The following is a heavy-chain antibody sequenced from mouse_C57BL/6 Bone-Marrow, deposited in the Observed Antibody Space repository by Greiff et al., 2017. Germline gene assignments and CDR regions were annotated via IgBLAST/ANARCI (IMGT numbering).Heavy chain of an antibody. CDR3: ARGVWLRRGYYFDD. Sequence: QVQLQQPGAELVKPGASVKLSCKASGYTFTSYWMQWVKQRPGQGLEWIGEIDPSDSYTNYNQKFKGKATLTVDTSSSTAYMQLSSLTSEDSAVYYCARGVWLRRGYYFDDWGQGTTLTVSS. CDR2: IDPSDSYT. J-gene: IGHJ2*01. V-gene: IGHV1-50*01. D-gene: IGHD2-2*01. CDR1: GYTFTSYW.